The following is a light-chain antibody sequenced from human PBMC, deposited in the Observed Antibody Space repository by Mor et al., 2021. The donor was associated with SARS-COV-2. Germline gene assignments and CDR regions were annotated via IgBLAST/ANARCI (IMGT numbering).Light chain of an antibody. Sequence: PGERATLSCRASQSLTSNSLAWYQQKPGQPPRLLIFDASSRPTGIPDRFSVSGSGTDFTLTISRVEAEDVGLYYCMQARRTPPNPFGQGTRLDIK. CDR3: MQARRTPPNP. V-gene: IGKV3D-20*02. CDR2: DAS. J-gene: IGKJ5*01. CDR1: QSLTSNS.